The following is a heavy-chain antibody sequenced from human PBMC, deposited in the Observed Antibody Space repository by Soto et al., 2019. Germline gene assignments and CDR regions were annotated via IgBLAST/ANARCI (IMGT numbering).Heavy chain of an antibody. CDR3: AKLAGYCSGNSCHGDYAMDV. J-gene: IGHJ6*02. CDR2: FYYSENT. Sequence: QLQLQESGPGLLKPSETLSLTCSVSGGSISSRSYSWGWIRQPPGEGLEWIGTFYYSENTYYNPSLKSRVSISVDTSKNQFSLKVSPVTAADTAVYYCAKLAGYCSGNSCHGDYAMDVWGQGTTVTVSS. D-gene: IGHD2-2*01. CDR1: GGSISSRSYS. V-gene: IGHV4-39*01.